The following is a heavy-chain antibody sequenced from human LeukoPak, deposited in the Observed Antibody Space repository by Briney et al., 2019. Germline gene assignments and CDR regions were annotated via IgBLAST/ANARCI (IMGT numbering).Heavy chain of an antibody. D-gene: IGHD6-25*01. CDR1: GFTFSAYA. Sequence: RGSLRLSCTASGFTFSAYAMSWVPQGPGTGPECVSAIGGTDGYTYYTDTVQGRFTISRDNSKNTLYLQMNSLRSEDTAIYYRGKALQRQPRVHDSWGQGTLVTVTS. V-gene: IGHV3-23*01. CDR3: GKALQRQPRVHDS. CDR2: IGGTDGYT. J-gene: IGHJ4*02.